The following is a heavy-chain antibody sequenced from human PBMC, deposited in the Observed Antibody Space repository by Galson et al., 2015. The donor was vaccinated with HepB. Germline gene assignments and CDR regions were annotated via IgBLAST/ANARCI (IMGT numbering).Heavy chain of an antibody. Sequence: SVKVSCKASGYTFSRFGISWVRQAPGQGLEWMGWINMYNVKTTYVQKYQGRVTMTTDTSTSTVYMELRSLRADDTAVYYCARGGMATIGGPTFDSWGQGTLVTVSS. CDR2: INMYNVKT. D-gene: IGHD5-24*01. CDR1: GYTFSRFG. CDR3: ARGGMATIGGPTFDS. J-gene: IGHJ4*02. V-gene: IGHV1-18*01.